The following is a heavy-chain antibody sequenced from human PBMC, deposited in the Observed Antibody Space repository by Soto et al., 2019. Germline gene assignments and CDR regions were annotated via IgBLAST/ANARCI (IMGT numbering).Heavy chain of an antibody. Sequence: ASVKVSCKASGYTFTTYGISWVRQAPGQGLEWMGWISVSNGNTNYAQKFQGRVTLTTDTSTSTVHMELRSLRSDDTAVYYCARPATYSGSWTYDYWGQGTLVTVSS. CDR1: GYTFTTYG. V-gene: IGHV1-18*01. CDR3: ARPATYSGSWTYDY. CDR2: ISVSNGNT. D-gene: IGHD6-13*01. J-gene: IGHJ4*02.